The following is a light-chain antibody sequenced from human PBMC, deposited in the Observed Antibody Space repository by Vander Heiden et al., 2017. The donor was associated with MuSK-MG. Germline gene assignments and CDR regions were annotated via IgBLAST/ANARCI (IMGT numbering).Light chain of an antibody. Sequence: EIVLTQSPGTMSLSPGERATLSCRASQNVDSKYLAWYQQKPGQAPRLLFYGTSAGATGIPDRLSGSGSGTDFTLTISRLEPEDSAVYFCHQYNVSPYTFGQGTNLEIK. V-gene: IGKV3-20*01. J-gene: IGKJ2*01. CDR3: HQYNVSPYT. CDR1: QNVDSKY. CDR2: GTS.